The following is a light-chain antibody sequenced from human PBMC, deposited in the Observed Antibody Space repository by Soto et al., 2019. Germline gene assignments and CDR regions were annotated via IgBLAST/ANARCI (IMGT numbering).Light chain of an antibody. Sequence: DIQMTGSPSTLSASVGGRATITCRASQSISSWLAWYQQKPGQAPKLLIYDASSLESGVPSRLSGSRSGTEFTLPLSSLQPDDFAPYYCQQYNSYWTFGQGTKVDIK. CDR2: DAS. V-gene: IGKV1-5*01. CDR1: QSISSW. CDR3: QQYNSYWT. J-gene: IGKJ1*01.